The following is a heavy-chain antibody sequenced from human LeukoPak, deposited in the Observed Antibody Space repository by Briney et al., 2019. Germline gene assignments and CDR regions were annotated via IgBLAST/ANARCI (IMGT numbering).Heavy chain of an antibody. Sequence: PSETLSLTCTVSGGSISSYYWRWIRQPAGKGLEWIGRIYPSGSTNYNPSLKSRVTISVDKSKNQFSLKLSSVTAADTAVYYCAREKQGARITIFGVVISPFDYWGQGTLVTVS. J-gene: IGHJ4*02. CDR1: GGSISSYY. D-gene: IGHD3-3*01. CDR2: IYPSGST. CDR3: AREKQGARITIFGVVISPFDY. V-gene: IGHV4-4*07.